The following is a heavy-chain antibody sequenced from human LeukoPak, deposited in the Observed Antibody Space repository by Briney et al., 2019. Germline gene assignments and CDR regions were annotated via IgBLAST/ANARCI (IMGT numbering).Heavy chain of an antibody. Sequence: SETLSLTCTVSGGSTSSSTYYWGWIRQPPGKGLEWIGSIYHTGDTYYNPSHKSRLAISVGTSKNQFSLKLSSVTAADTAVYYCARNDNPGTDPYFDYWGQGTLVTVSS. CDR1: GGSTSSSTYY. D-gene: IGHD1-14*01. CDR2: IYHTGDT. V-gene: IGHV4-39*07. J-gene: IGHJ4*02. CDR3: ARNDNPGTDPYFDY.